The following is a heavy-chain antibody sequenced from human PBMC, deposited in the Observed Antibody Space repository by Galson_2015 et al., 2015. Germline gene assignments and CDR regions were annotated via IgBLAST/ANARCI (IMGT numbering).Heavy chain of an antibody. J-gene: IGHJ4*02. V-gene: IGHV1-8*01. CDR2: MNPNSGNT. Sequence: SVKVSCKASGYTFTSYDINWVRQATGQGLEWMGWMNPNSGNTGYAQKFQGRVTMTRNTSISTAYMELSSLRSEDTAVYYCARIYGDYVAYFDYWGQGTLVTVSS. D-gene: IGHD4-17*01. CDR3: ARIYGDYVAYFDY. CDR1: GYTFTSYD.